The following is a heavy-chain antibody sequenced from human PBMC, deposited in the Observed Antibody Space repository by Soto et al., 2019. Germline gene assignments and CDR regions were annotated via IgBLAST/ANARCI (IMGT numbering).Heavy chain of an antibody. V-gene: IGHV6-1*01. CDR1: GDSVSSNSAA. D-gene: IGHD1-26*01. CDR3: AREYSGSAFHV. CDR2: TYYRSKWYN. Sequence: SQTLSLTCAISGDSVSSNSAAWSWIRQSPSRGLEWLGRTYYRSKWYNDYAVSLKGRITVNPDTSKNQFSLQLNSLTPEDTAVYYCAREYSGSAFHVWGQGTMVTVSS. J-gene: IGHJ3*01.